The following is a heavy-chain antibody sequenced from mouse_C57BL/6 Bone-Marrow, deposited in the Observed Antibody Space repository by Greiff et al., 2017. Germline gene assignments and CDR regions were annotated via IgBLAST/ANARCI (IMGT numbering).Heavy chain of an antibody. CDR1: GYTFTSYG. CDR3: ARRGLTSFDY. V-gene: IGHV1-81*01. J-gene: IGHJ2*01. D-gene: IGHD3-1*01. Sequence: VQRVESGAELARPGASVKLSCKASGYTFTSYGISWVKQRTGQGLEWIGEIYPRGGNTYYNEKFKGKATLTADKSSSTAYMELRSLTSEDSAVYFCARRGLTSFDYWGEGTTLTVSS. CDR2: IYPRGGNT.